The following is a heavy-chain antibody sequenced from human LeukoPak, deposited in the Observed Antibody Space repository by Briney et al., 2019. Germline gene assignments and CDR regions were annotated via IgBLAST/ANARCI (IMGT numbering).Heavy chain of an antibody. J-gene: IGHJ4*02. D-gene: IGHD6-13*01. CDR3: ARSKQLVIIDY. Sequence: PSETLSLTCTVSGGSISSSGYYWGWIRQPPGKGLEWIGNIYYSGSTYYNPSLKSRVTISVDTSKNQFSLKLSSATAADTAVYYCARSKQLVIIDYWGQGTLVTVSS. CDR2: IYYSGST. V-gene: IGHV4-39*01. CDR1: GGSISSSGYY.